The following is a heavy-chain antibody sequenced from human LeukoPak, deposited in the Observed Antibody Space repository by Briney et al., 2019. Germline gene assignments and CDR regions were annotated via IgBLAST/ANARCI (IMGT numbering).Heavy chain of an antibody. V-gene: IGHV3-30*02. J-gene: IGHJ4*02. CDR3: AKDPRTITMVRGIGIDY. D-gene: IGHD3-10*01. CDR1: GFTFSSYG. Sequence: GGFLRLSCAASGFTFSSYGMHWVRQAPGKGLEWVAFIRFDGTIKYYADSVKGRFTISRDGSRNTLYLQVNSLRAEDTAIYYCAKDPRTITMVRGIGIDYWGQGTLVTVSS. CDR2: IRFDGTIK.